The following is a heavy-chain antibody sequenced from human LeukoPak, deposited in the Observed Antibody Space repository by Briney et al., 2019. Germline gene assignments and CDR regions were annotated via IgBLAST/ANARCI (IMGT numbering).Heavy chain of an antibody. V-gene: IGHV3-9*01. CDR1: GFTFDDYA. D-gene: IGHD2-21*02. CDR2: ISWNSGSI. Sequence: GGSLRLSCAASGFTFDDYAMHWVRQAPGKGLEWVSGISWNSGSIGYADSVKGRFTISRDNAKNSLYLQMNSLRAEDTALYYCAKDTLAYCGGDCYAFDIWGQGTMVTVSS. CDR3: AKDTLAYCGGDCYAFDI. J-gene: IGHJ3*02.